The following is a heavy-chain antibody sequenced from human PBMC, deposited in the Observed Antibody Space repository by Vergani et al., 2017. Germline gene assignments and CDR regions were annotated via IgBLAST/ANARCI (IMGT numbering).Heavy chain of an antibody. V-gene: IGHV1-3*01. D-gene: IGHD3-3*01. Sequence: QVQLVQSGAEVKKPGASVKVSCKASGYTFTSYAMHWVRQAPGQRLEWMGWINAGNGNTKYSQKFQGRVTITRDTSASTAYMELSSLRSEDTAVYYCARDHGDFWSGYPEYFQYWGQGTLVTVSS. J-gene: IGHJ1*01. CDR3: ARDHGDFWSGYPEYFQY. CDR1: GYTFTSYA. CDR2: INAGNGNT.